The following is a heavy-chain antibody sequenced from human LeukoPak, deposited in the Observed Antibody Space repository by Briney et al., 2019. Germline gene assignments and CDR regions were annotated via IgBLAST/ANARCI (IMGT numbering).Heavy chain of an antibody. D-gene: IGHD3-22*01. Sequence: PSQTLSLTCAVSGGSISSGGYSWSWLRQPPGKGLEWIGYIYHSGSTYYNPSLKSRVTISVDRSKNQFSLKLSSVTAADTAVYYCARGIVYYYDSSGYYHDYWGQGILVTVSS. CDR2: IYHSGST. CDR1: GGSISSGGYS. CDR3: ARGIVYYYDSSGYYHDY. V-gene: IGHV4-30-2*01. J-gene: IGHJ4*02.